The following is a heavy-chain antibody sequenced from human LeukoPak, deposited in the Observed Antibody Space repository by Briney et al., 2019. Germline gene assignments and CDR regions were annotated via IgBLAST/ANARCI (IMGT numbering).Heavy chain of an antibody. CDR2: FNPENGNT. CDR3: ARGYDFWSGSPPDY. D-gene: IGHD3-3*01. CDR1: GYSFVGYG. J-gene: IGHJ4*02. Sequence: ASVKVSCKASGYSFVGYGITWVRQAPGQGLEWMGWFNPENGNTNYAQKVQGRVTMTADTSTSTSYMELRSLRSDDTAVYYCARGYDFWSGSPPDYWGQGTLVTVSS. V-gene: IGHV1-18*01.